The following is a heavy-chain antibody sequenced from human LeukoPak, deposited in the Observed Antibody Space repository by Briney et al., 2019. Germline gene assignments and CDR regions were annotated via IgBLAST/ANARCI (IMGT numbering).Heavy chain of an antibody. V-gene: IGHV1-8*01. J-gene: IGHJ6*02. CDR2: MNPNSGNT. CDR1: GYTFTSYD. D-gene: IGHD2-2*02. Sequence: ASVNVSCKASGYTFTSYDSIWVRQATGQGLEWMGWMNPNSGNTGYAQKFQGRVTMTRNTSTSTADMEQSSLRPEDTAVYSCATEKRYCSSTSCYTQSGMDVWGQGTTVTVSS. CDR3: ATEKRYCSSTSCYTQSGMDV.